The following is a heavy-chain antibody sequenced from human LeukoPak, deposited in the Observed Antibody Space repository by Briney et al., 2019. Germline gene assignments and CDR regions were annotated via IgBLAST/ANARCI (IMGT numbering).Heavy chain of an antibody. J-gene: IGHJ4*02. CDR2: IYYSGGT. Sequence: SETLSLTCTVSGDSINGYFWSWIRQPPGKGLEWIGYIYYSGGTNYNPSLKSRVTISVDTSKNQFSLKLSSVSAADTAVYYCARGFWVTNNDYWGQGTLVTVSS. CDR3: ARGFWVTNNDY. CDR1: GDSINGYF. D-gene: IGHD1/OR15-1a*01. V-gene: IGHV4-59*12.